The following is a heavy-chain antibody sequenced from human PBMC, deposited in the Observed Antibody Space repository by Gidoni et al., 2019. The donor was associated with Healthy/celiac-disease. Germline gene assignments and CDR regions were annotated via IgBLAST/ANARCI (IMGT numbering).Heavy chain of an antibody. CDR1: ESPFRSSA. CDR3: ANGGYCSSTSCPGGGGWFDP. Sequence: EVPLLECGGGLVHPGGSLRLHCAPSESPFRSSAVSWVRQAPGKGREWVSAISGSGGSTYYADSVKGRFTISRDNSKNTLYLQMNSLRAEDTAVYYCANGGYCSSTSCPGGGGWFDPWGQGTLVTVSS. V-gene: IGHV3-23*01. D-gene: IGHD2-2*01. CDR2: ISGSGGST. J-gene: IGHJ5*02.